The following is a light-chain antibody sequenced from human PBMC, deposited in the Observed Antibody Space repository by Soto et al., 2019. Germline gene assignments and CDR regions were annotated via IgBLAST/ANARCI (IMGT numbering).Light chain of an antibody. Sequence: VLTQSPVTLSLSPGERATLSCRASQNAHTSLAWYRQKPGQAPRLLIYDAFKRAAGIPARFSGAGSGTDFTLTIYSLEAEDSGIYYCQDRSNWPLFTFGGGTKVDIK. CDR3: QDRSNWPLFT. J-gene: IGKJ4*01. CDR1: QNAHTS. V-gene: IGKV3-11*01. CDR2: DAF.